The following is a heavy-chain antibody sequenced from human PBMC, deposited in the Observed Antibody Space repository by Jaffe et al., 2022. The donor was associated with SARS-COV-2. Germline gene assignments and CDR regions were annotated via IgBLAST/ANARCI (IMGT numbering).Heavy chain of an antibody. Sequence: QVQLVESGGGVVQPGRSLRLSCAASGFTFSSYAMHWVRQAPGKGLEWVAVISYDGSNKYYADSVKGRFTISRDNSKNTLYLQMNSLRAEDTAVYYCARPLDLVGYDGHDYWGQGTLVTVSS. V-gene: IGHV3-30*04. J-gene: IGHJ4*02. CDR3: ARPLDLVGYDGHDY. CDR1: GFTFSSYA. CDR2: ISYDGSNK. D-gene: IGHD5-12*01.